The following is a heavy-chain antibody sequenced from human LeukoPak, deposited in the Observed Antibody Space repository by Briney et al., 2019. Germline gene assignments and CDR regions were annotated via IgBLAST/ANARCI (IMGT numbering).Heavy chain of an antibody. CDR3: ARLSHYDSSGYYWFDP. J-gene: IGHJ5*02. D-gene: IGHD3-22*01. CDR1: GYTFTGYY. V-gene: IGHV1-2*02. CDR2: INPNSGGT. Sequence: GASVKVSCKASGYTFTGYYMHWVRQAPGQGLEWMGWINPNSGGTNYAQKFQGRVTMTRDTSISTAYMELSRLRSDDTAVYYCARLSHYDSSGYYWFDPWGQGTLVTVSS.